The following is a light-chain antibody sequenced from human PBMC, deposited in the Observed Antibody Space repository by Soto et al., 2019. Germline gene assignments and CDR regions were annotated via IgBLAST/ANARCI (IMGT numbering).Light chain of an antibody. Sequence: EIVLTQSPGTLSLSPGERATLSCRASQSVSSSYLAWYQQKPGQAPRLLIYGASSRATGIPDRFSGSGSGTDVTLTMSRLEPEDFAVYYCQQFGSSPLFTFGPGTKVDVK. V-gene: IGKV3-20*01. J-gene: IGKJ3*01. CDR1: QSVSSSY. CDR2: GAS. CDR3: QQFGSSPLFT.